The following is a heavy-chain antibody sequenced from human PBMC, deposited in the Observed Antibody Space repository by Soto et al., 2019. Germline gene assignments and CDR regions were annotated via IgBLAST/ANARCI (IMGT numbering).Heavy chain of an antibody. CDR1: GGTFSSYA. J-gene: IGHJ4*01. Sequence: SVKVSCKASGGTFSSYAISWVRQAPGQGPEWMGGIIPIIGTANYAQKFQGRVTITADESTSTAYMELSSLTSEDTAVYYCALSPRLVDLWRLVAYWGQGTLGTVSS. D-gene: IGHD2-8*02. CDR3: ALSPRLVDLWRLVAY. CDR2: IIPIIGTA. V-gene: IGHV1-69*13.